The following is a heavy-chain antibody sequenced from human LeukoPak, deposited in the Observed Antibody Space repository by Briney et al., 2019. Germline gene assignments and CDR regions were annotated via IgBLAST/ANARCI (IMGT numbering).Heavy chain of an antibody. CDR2: INHSGST. D-gene: IGHD2-2*01. CDR1: GGSFSGYY. V-gene: IGHV4-34*01. Sequence: SETLSLTCAVYGGSFSGYYWSWIRQPPGKGLEWIGEINHSGSTNYNPSLKSRVTISVDTSKNQFSLKLSSVTAADTAVYYCARGRDNPAAYYYYYYYMDVWGKGTTVTVSS. J-gene: IGHJ6*03. CDR3: ARGRDNPAAYYYYYYYMDV.